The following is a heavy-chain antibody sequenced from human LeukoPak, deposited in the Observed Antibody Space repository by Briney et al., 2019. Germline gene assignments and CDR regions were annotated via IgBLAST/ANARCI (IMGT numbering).Heavy chain of an antibody. J-gene: IGHJ4*02. CDR2: IIPIFGTA. V-gene: IGHV1-69*05. CDR3: ARDVSHGEQLDPFDY. D-gene: IGHD6-13*01. CDR1: GGTFSIYA. Sequence: GASVKVSCKASGGTFSIYAISWVRQAPGQGLEWMGRIIPIFGTANYAQKFQGRVTITTDESTSTAYMELCSLRSEDTAVYYCARDVSHGEQLDPFDYWGQGTLVTVSS.